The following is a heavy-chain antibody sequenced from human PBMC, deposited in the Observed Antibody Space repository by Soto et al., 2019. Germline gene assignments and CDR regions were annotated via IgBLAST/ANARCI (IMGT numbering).Heavy chain of an antibody. Sequence: GGSLRLSCAASGFTFSSYAMSWVRQAPGKGLEWVSAISGSGGSTYYADSVKGRFTISRDNSKNTLYLQMNSLRAEDTAVYYCAKKAVGYYDFWSGRFQHWGQGTLVTVSS. CDR2: ISGSGGST. V-gene: IGHV3-23*01. D-gene: IGHD3-3*01. J-gene: IGHJ1*01. CDR1: GFTFSSYA. CDR3: AKKAVGYYDFWSGRFQH.